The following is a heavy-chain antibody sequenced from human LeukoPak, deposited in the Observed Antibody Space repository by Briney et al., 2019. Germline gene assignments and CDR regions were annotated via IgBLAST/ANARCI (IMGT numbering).Heavy chain of an antibody. D-gene: IGHD2-2*03. Sequence: PSETLSLTCTVAGYSISSGYYWGWIRQPPGKGPEWIGSMYHTGSTYYNPSLKSRVTISVDTSKNQVSLKLSSVTAADTAVYYCARVSGYCSSTSCLPFDYWGQGTLVTVSS. CDR1: GYSISSGYY. J-gene: IGHJ4*02. V-gene: IGHV4-38-2*02. CDR2: MYHTGST. CDR3: ARVSGYCSSTSCLPFDY.